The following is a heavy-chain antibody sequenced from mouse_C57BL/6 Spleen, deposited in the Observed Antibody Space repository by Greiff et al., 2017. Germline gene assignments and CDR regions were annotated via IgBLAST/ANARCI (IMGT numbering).Heavy chain of an antibody. V-gene: IGHV1-80*01. Sequence: VKLQESGAELVKPGASVKISCKASGYAFSSYWMNWVKQRPGTGLEWIGQIYPGDGDTNYNGKFKGKAPLTADKSSSTAYMQLSSLTSEDSAVYFCARSDLYYFDYWGQGTTLTVSS. CDR2: IYPGDGDT. CDR1: GYAFSSYW. J-gene: IGHJ2*01. CDR3: ARSDLYYFDY.